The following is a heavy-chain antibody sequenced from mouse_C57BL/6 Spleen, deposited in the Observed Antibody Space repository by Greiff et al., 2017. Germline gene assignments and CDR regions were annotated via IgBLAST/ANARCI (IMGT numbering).Heavy chain of an antibody. CDR3: AREYDYDEGQYYYAKGY. D-gene: IGHD2-4*01. Sequence: QVQLQQPGAEFVKPGASVKLSCTASGFTFTSYWMHWVKQRPGRCLEWMGRIDPNSGGTKYNEKFKSKATLTVDKPSSTAYMQRSSLTSEDSAVYYCAREYDYDEGQYYYAKGYWGQGTSVTVSS. CDR2: IDPNSGGT. V-gene: IGHV1-72*01. CDR1: GFTFTSYW. J-gene: IGHJ4*01.